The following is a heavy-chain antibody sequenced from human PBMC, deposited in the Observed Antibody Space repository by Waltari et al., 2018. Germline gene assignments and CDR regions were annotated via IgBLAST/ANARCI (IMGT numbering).Heavy chain of an antibody. V-gene: IGHV3-74*03. D-gene: IGHD1-1*01. Sequence: EEQLVESGGGLVQPGDSLRLSCAASGFTFSSFWMNWVRQAPGKGPLWVARISTDASDTTYADSVKGRFTIAIDNARNTLYLQMNRLRAEDTAVDFCARVSRRTYRSPVPGRHYYYGMDVWGQGTTVTVSS. J-gene: IGHJ6*02. CDR3: ARVSRRTYRSPVPGRHYYYGMDV. CDR2: ISTDASDT. CDR1: GFTFSSFW.